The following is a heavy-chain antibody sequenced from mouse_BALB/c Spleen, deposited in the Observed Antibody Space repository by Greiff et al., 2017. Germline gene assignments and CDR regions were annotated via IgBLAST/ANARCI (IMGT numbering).Heavy chain of an antibody. Sequence: EVMLVESGGGLVQPGGSRKLSCAASGFTFSSFGMHWVRQAPEKGLEWVAYISSGSSTIYYADTVKGRFTISRDNPKNTLFLQMTSLRSEDTAMYYCARWGYGYDYFDYWGQGTTLTVSS. D-gene: IGHD1-2*01. CDR3: ARWGYGYDYFDY. J-gene: IGHJ2*01. V-gene: IGHV5-17*02. CDR1: GFTFSSFG. CDR2: ISSGSSTI.